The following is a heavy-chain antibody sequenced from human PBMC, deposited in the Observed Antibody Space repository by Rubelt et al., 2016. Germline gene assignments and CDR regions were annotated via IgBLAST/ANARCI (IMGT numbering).Heavy chain of an antibody. D-gene: IGHD6-19*01. CDR1: GFSLTTTEVG. V-gene: IGHV2-5*02. J-gene: IGHJ4*02. CDR2: IYWDDVE. CDR3: ADKVNSGLDH. Sequence: QITLKESGPTLVKPTQTLTLTCTFSGFSLTTTEVGVGWIRQPPGKALEWLAFIYWDDVERYNPSLRGRLTITKDTSKNHVVLTMTKLDPVETATYHCADKVNSGLDHWGQGTLVTVAS.